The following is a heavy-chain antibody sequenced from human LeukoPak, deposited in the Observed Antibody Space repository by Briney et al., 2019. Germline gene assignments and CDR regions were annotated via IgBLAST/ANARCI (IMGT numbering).Heavy chain of an antibody. J-gene: IGHJ4*02. Sequence: PGGSLRLSCAASGFTFSNYWMSWVRQAPGKGLEWVSAISGSGGSTYYADSVKGRFTISRDNPKNTLYLQMNSLRAEDTAVYYCAKRAAADRTYYYDSSARSLDYWGQGTLVTVSS. V-gene: IGHV3-23*01. CDR1: GFTFSNYW. D-gene: IGHD3-22*01. CDR2: ISGSGGST. CDR3: AKRAAADRTYYYDSSARSLDY.